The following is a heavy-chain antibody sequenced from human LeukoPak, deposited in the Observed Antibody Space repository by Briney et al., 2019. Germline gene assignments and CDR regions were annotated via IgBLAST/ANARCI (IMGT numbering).Heavy chain of an antibody. D-gene: IGHD3-10*01. CDR3: MKTAVVRGVPSLPH. V-gene: IGHV3-21*01. CDR1: GFTFSSYS. Sequence: PGGSLRLSCAASGFTFSSYSMNWVRQAPGKGLEWVSSISSSSSYIYYADSVKGRFTISRDNAKNSLYLQMNSLRAEDTAVYYCMKTAVVRGVPSLPHWGQGTLVTVSS. CDR2: ISSSSSYI. J-gene: IGHJ4*02.